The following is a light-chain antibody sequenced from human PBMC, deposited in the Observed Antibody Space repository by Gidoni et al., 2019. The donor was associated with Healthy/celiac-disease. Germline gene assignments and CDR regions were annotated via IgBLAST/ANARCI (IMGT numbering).Light chain of an antibody. CDR3: AAWDDSLNGFVV. CDR1: SSNIGSNT. Sequence: QSLLTQPPSASGNPGQRVTISCYGSSSNIGSNTVNWYQQLPGTAPKLLIYSNNQRPSGVPDRFSGSKSGTSASLAISGLQSEDEADYYCAAWDDSLNGFVVFGGGTKLTVL. CDR2: SNN. V-gene: IGLV1-44*01. J-gene: IGLJ2*01.